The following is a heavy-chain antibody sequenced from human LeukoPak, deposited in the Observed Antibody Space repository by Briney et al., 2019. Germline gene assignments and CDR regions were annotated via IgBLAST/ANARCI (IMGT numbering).Heavy chain of an antibody. V-gene: IGHV3-23*01. CDR1: RFTFSSYA. CDR3: ARSPTAINGYFDP. CDR2: ISGGGGST. J-gene: IGHJ5*02. D-gene: IGHD2-2*01. Sequence: AGGSLRLSCAASRFTFSSYAMSWVRQAPGKGLEWVSTISGGGGSTYYADSVKGRFTISRDNSKNTLYLQMNSLRADDTAAYYCARSPTAINGYFDPWGQGTLVTVSS.